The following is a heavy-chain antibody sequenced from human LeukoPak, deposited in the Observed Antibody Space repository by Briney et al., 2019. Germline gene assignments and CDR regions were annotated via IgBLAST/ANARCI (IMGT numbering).Heavy chain of an antibody. Sequence: RSLRLSCAASGFTFSSYGMHWVRQAPGKGLEWVAVISYDGSNKYYADSVKGRFTISRDNSKNTLYLQMNSLRAEDTAVYYCASDIVVAPAAITLAGQSDYWGQGTLVTVSS. J-gene: IGHJ4*02. V-gene: IGHV3-30*03. D-gene: IGHD2-2*02. CDR1: GFTFSSYG. CDR3: ASDIVVAPAAITLAGQSDY. CDR2: ISYDGSNK.